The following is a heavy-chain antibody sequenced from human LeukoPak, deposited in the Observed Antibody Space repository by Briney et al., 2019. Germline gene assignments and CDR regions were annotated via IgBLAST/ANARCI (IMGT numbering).Heavy chain of an antibody. CDR1: GFTIGSCA. Sequence: GGSLRLSCVASGFTIGSCAMDWVRQAPGKGLEWVSAISGSGGSTYYADSVKGRFTISRDNSKNTLYLQMNSLRAEDTAVYYCAKNPNAIVVVPAAPKNWFDPWGQGTLVTVSS. CDR2: ISGSGGST. J-gene: IGHJ5*02. D-gene: IGHD2-2*01. CDR3: AKNPNAIVVVPAAPKNWFDP. V-gene: IGHV3-23*01.